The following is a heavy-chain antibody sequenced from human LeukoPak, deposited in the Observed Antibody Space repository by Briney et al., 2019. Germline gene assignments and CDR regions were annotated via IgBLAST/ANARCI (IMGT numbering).Heavy chain of an antibody. D-gene: IGHD3-10*02. CDR1: GFTFSSYA. J-gene: IGHJ6*03. Sequence: GGSLRLSCAASGFTFSSYAMHWVRQAPGKGLEWVAVTSYDGSNKYYADSVKRRFTISRDNSKNTLYLQMNSLRAEDTAVYYCARDPTMSWLKYYYDMDVWGKGTTVTVSS. CDR3: ARDPTMSWLKYYYDMDV. V-gene: IGHV3-30*04. CDR2: TSYDGSNK.